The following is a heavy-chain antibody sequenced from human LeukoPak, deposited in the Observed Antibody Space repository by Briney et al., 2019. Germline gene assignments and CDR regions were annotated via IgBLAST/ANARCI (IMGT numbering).Heavy chain of an antibody. J-gene: IGHJ4*02. D-gene: IGHD4-17*01. Sequence: PSETLSLTCTVSGGSISSYYWSWIRQPPGKGLECIGYIYYSGSTNYNPSLKSRVTISVDTSKNQFSLKLSSVTAADTAVYYCARVPGELDYWGQGTLVTVSS. CDR1: GGSISSYY. CDR3: ARVPGELDY. V-gene: IGHV4-59*01. CDR2: IYYSGST.